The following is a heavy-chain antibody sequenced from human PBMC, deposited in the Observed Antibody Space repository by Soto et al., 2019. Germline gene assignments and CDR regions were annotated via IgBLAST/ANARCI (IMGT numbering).Heavy chain of an antibody. CDR1: GFTFGDYA. CDR2: IRSKAYGGTT. D-gene: IGHD6-6*01. Sequence: PGGSLRLSCTASGFTFGDYAMSWFRQAPGKGLEWVGFIRSKAYGGTTEYAASVKGRFTISRDDSKSIAYLQMNSLKTEDTAVYYCTRLVFEYSSLYNWFDPWGQGTLVTVSS. V-gene: IGHV3-49*03. J-gene: IGHJ5*02. CDR3: TRLVFEYSSLYNWFDP.